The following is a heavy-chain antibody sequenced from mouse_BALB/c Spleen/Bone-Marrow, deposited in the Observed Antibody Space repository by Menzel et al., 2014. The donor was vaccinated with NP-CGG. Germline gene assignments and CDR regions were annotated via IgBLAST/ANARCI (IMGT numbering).Heavy chain of an antibody. D-gene: IGHD2-1*01. V-gene: IGHV4-1*02. Sequence: EVQVVESGGGLVQPGGSLKLSCAASGFDFSRYWMSWVRQAPGKGLEWIGEINPDSSTINYTPSLKDKFIISRDNAKNTPYLQMSKVRSEDTALYYCARQGYYGKGDYWGQGTTLTVSS. CDR3: ARQGYYGKGDY. CDR1: GFDFSRYW. CDR2: INPDSSTI. J-gene: IGHJ2*01.